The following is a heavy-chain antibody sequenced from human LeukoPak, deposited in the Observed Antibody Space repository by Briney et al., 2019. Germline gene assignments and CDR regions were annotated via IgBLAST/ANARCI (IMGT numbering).Heavy chain of an antibody. V-gene: IGHV3-64*01. Sequence: GGSLRLSCAASGFTFSSYVMLWVRQAPGMGLEYVSSIDPDGETSYYANPVKGRFTISRDNSNNMLYLHMGSLTSEDMAVYYCAAQGGLTGAYDPWGQGTLVTVSS. CDR3: AAQGGLTGAYDP. CDR1: GFTFSSYV. J-gene: IGHJ5*02. D-gene: IGHD1-20*01. CDR2: IDPDGETS.